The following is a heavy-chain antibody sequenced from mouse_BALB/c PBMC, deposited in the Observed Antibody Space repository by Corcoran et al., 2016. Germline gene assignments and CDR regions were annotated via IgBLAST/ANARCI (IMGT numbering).Heavy chain of an antibody. CDR3: AREDRYAHYAMDY. CDR2: INTYTGEP. Sequence: QIQLVQSGPELKKPGETVKISCKASGYTFTNYGMNWVKQAPGKGLKWMGWINTYTGEPTYADDFKGRFAFSLETSASTAYLQINNLKNEDTATYFCAREDRYAHYAMDYWGQGTSVTVSS. V-gene: IGHV9-3-1*01. CDR1: GYTFTNYG. D-gene: IGHD2-14*01. J-gene: IGHJ4*01.